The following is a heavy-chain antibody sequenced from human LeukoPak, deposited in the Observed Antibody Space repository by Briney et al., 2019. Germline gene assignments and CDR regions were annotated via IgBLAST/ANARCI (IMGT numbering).Heavy chain of an antibody. CDR2: IAGTGGST. D-gene: IGHD1-26*01. Sequence: GGSLRLSCAASGFTFNKYAMNWVRQPPGKGLEWVSSIAGTGGSTYHAASVKGRSTLSRDNSENTLYLQLNSLRAEDSGIYYCAKAFRIVGIGNPDDAFDVWGQGTVVTVS. CDR3: AKAFRIVGIGNPDDAFDV. V-gene: IGHV3-23*01. J-gene: IGHJ3*01. CDR1: GFTFNKYA.